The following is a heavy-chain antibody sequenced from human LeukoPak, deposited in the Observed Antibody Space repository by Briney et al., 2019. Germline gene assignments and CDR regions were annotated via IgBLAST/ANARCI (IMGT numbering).Heavy chain of an antibody. CDR1: GFNLRAYW. CDR2: ISQDGSEK. V-gene: IGHV3-7*01. J-gene: IGHJ4*02. Sequence: HPGGSLRLSRAASGFNLRAYWMSCVRAAPGEGVEWVVNISQDGSEKHYVVSVQCQLTIPRDKARNSLDLQMNTLRAGDTAVYFCARLRYAYGKNFDYWGQGALVTVSS. D-gene: IGHD3-10*01. CDR3: ARLRYAYGKNFDY.